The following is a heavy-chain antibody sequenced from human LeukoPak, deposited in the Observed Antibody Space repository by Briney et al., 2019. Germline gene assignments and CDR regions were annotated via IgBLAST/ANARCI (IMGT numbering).Heavy chain of an antibody. Sequence: GSLRLSCAASGFAFISYWMHSVRQAPRKGLVCVSRIKSDGSTNYADSVKGRFTIYRDNAKNTGSLQMNSLRAEDTGVYYCARAPSEIGGYYPEYFRHWGQGIVVTVSS. CDR2: IKSDGST. J-gene: IGHJ1*01. CDR3: ARAPSEIGGYYPEYFRH. V-gene: IGHV3-74*01. CDR1: GFAFISYW. D-gene: IGHD3-22*01.